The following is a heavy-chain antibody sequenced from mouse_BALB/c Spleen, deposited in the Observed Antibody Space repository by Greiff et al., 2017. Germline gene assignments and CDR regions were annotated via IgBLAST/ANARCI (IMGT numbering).Heavy chain of an antibody. CDR3: ARGITTVVARSFDY. D-gene: IGHD1-1*01. CDR1: GYSITSGYY. CDR2: ISYDGSN. Sequence: DVQLQESGPGLVKPSQSLSLTCSVTGYSITSGYYWNWIRQFPGNKLEWMGYISYDGSNNYNPSLKNRISITRDTSKNQFFLKLNSVTTEDTATYYCARGITTVVARSFDYWGQGTTLTVSS. V-gene: IGHV3-6*02. J-gene: IGHJ2*01.